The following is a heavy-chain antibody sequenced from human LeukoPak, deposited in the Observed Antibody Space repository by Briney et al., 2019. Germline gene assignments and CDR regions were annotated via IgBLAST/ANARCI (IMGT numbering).Heavy chain of an antibody. CDR2: ISSSGSTI. D-gene: IGHD2-15*01. V-gene: IGHV3-11*01. Sequence: GGSLRLSCAASGFTFSDYYMSWIRQAPGKGLEWVSYISSSGSTIYYADSVKGRFTISRDNAENSLYLQMNSLRAEDTAVYYCARDRETLGISYAFDIWGQGTMVTVSS. CDR1: GFTFSDYY. J-gene: IGHJ3*02. CDR3: ARDRETLGISYAFDI.